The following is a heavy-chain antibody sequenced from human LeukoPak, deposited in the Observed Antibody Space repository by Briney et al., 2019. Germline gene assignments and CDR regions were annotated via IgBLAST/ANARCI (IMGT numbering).Heavy chain of an antibody. CDR2: INHSGST. CDR1: GGSFSGYY. CDR3: ARNGIAAAGTFGY. V-gene: IGHV4-34*01. J-gene: IGHJ4*02. D-gene: IGHD6-13*01. Sequence: SETLSLTCAVYGGSFSGYYWSWIRQPPGKGLEWIGEINHSGSTNYNPSLKSRVTISVDTSKNQFSLKLSSVTAADTAVYYCARNGIAAAGTFGYWGLGTLVTVSS.